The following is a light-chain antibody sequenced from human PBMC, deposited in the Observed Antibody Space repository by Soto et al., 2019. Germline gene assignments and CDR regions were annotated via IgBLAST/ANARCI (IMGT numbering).Light chain of an antibody. CDR1: QSISSY. Sequence: DIQMTQSPSSLSASVGDRVTITCRASQSISSYLNWYQQKPGKPPNLLIYTASTLRSGVPSRFSGSGSGTDFTLTISGLQSEDFATYYCQQYYIFPLAFGGGTKVDIK. CDR3: QQYYIFPLA. J-gene: IGKJ4*01. V-gene: IGKV1-39*01. CDR2: TAS.